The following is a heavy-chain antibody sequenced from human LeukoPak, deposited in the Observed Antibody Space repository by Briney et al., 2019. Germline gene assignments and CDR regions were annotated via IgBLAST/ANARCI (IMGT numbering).Heavy chain of an antibody. CDR3: ARGRVGSSWVNFDY. D-gene: IGHD6-13*01. CDR1: GFTFSSYA. V-gene: IGHV4-59*01. Sequence: GSLRLSCAASGFTFSSYAMSWVRQAPGKGLEWIGYIYYSGSTNYNPSLKSRVTISVDTSKNQFSLKLSSVTAADTAVYYCARGRVGSSWVNFDYWGQGTLVTVSS. CDR2: IYYSGST. J-gene: IGHJ4*02.